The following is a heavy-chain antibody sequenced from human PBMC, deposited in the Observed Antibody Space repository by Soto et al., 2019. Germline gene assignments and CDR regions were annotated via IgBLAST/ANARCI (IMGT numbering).Heavy chain of an antibody. J-gene: IGHJ4*02. V-gene: IGHV4-59*01. Sequence: QVQLQESGPGLVKPSETLSLTCTVSGGSISSYYWSWIRQPPGKGLEWIGYMYHSGSTNYNPSLKSRVTILVDTSKNQFSLKLSSVTAADTAVYYCARDSGSFDYWGQGTLVTVSS. D-gene: IGHD3-10*01. CDR2: MYHSGST. CDR1: GGSISSYY. CDR3: ARDSGSFDY.